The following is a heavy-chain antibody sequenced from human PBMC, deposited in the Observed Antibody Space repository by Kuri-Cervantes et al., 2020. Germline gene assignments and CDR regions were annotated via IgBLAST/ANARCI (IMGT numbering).Heavy chain of an antibody. Sequence: SGPTLVKPTQTLTLTCTVSGFSLSNARMGVSWIRQPPGKALEWLAHIFSNDEKSYSTSLKSRLTISKDTSKSQVVLTMTNMDPVDTATYYCARSFGGNPDFDYWGQGTLVTVSS. J-gene: IGHJ4*02. D-gene: IGHD3-16*01. CDR3: ARSFGGNPDFDY. V-gene: IGHV2-26*01. CDR1: GFSLSNARMG. CDR2: IFSNDEK.